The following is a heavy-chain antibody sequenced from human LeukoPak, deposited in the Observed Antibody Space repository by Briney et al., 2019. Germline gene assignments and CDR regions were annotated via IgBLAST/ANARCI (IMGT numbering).Heavy chain of an antibody. D-gene: IGHD6-19*01. CDR1: GSTFSSYA. J-gene: IGHJ4*02. Sequence: GGSLRLSCAASGSTFSSYAMSWVRQAPGKGLEWVSAISGSGGSTYYADSVKGRFTISRDNSKNTLYLQMNSLRAEDTAVYYCVKSSESHSSGWYVRYYFDYWGQGTLVTVSS. CDR2: ISGSGGST. V-gene: IGHV3-23*01. CDR3: VKSSESHSSGWYVRYYFDY.